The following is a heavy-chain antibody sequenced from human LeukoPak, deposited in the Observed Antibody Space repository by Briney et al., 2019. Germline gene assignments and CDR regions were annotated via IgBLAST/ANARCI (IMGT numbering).Heavy chain of an antibody. J-gene: IGHJ6*03. CDR2: ISGSGGST. Sequence: PGRSLRLSCAASGFTFSSYAMSWVPQAPGKGLEWGSAISGSGGSTYYADSVKGRFTISRDNSKNTLYLQMNSLRAEDTAVYYCAKMVRGYYYMDVWGKGTTVTVSS. V-gene: IGHV3-23*01. CDR3: AKMVRGYYYMDV. CDR1: GFTFSSYA. D-gene: IGHD3-10*01.